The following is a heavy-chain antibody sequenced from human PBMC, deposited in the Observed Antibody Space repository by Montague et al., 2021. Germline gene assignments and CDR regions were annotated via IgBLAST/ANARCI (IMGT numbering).Heavy chain of an antibody. CDR1: GGSISSGGFY. Sequence: TPSLTCSVSGGSISSGGFYWSWIRQHPGKGPEWIGSIYDSGSTNYNPSLKSRLTLSRDTSKNQVSLRLTFVTAAETAVYYCARSGGYCSGGRCDTFDYWGQGTLVTVSS. J-gene: IGHJ4*02. D-gene: IGHD2-15*01. V-gene: IGHV4-31*03. CDR3: ARSGGYCSGGRCDTFDY. CDR2: IYDSGST.